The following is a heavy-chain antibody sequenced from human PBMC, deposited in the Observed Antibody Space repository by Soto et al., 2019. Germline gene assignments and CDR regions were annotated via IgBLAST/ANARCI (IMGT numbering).Heavy chain of an antibody. D-gene: IGHD3-16*01. J-gene: IGHJ4*02. V-gene: IGHV3-48*01. Sequence: EVQLVESGGGLVQPGGSLRLSCAASGFTFNSYSMNWVRQAPGKGLEWVSYITRSSSTIYYADSVKGRFTISRDNAKNSLYQQVDRFRAEDKAAYDCARDHGVGSCLFDSWGQETLGTVSS. CDR1: GFTFNSYS. CDR3: ARDHGVGSCLFDS. CDR2: ITRSSSTI.